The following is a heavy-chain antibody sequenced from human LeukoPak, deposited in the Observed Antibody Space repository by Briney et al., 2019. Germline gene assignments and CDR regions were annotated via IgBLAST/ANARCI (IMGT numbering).Heavy chain of an antibody. D-gene: IGHD3-10*01. J-gene: IGHJ4*02. V-gene: IGHV3-7*04. CDR2: INLGGNEG. Sequence: PGGSLRLSCGASGFPFNNYWMAWVVLSPGKGLEWVANINLGGNEGHYEDSVQDRFIISRDNDQNSLHLQMNSLRSDDTGVYYCTRAGSYRGATSFYDFWGQGVLVTVSS. CDR1: GFPFNNYW. CDR3: TRAGSYRGATSFYDF.